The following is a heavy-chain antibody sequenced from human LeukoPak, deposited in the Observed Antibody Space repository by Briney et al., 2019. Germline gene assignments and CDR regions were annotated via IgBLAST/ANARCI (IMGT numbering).Heavy chain of an antibody. V-gene: IGHV1-69*13. D-gene: IGHD3-10*01. Sequence: SVKVSCKASGGTVSSYAISWVRQAPGQGLEWMGGIIPIFGTANYAQKFQGRVTITADESTSTAYMELSSLRSEDTAVYYCARGWGNYYGSGSYFDYWGQGTLVTVSS. J-gene: IGHJ4*02. CDR3: ARGWGNYYGSGSYFDY. CDR2: IIPIFGTA. CDR1: GGTVSSYA.